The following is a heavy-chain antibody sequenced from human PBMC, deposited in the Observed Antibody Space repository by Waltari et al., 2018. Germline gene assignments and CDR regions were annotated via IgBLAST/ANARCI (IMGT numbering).Heavy chain of an antibody. CDR1: GFSFNSYS. CDR3: ARGDTVTTRFFDP. D-gene: IGHD4-17*01. V-gene: IGHV3-21*01. CDR2: IKSNGDYK. Sequence: EVQLVESGGGLVKPGGSLRLSCTASGFSFNSYSMIWVRQAPGKGLECVSSIKSNGDYKFYADSVAGRFIISRDSATNSLFLQMTSLRAEDTAVYYCARGDTVTTRFFDPWGQGTLVTVSS. J-gene: IGHJ5*02.